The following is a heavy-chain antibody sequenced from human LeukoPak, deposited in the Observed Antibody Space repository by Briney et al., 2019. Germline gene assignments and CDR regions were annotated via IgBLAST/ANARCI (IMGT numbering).Heavy chain of an antibody. CDR2: IYYSGST. J-gene: IGHJ5*02. D-gene: IGHD2-2*01. V-gene: IGHV4-31*03. Sequence: PSETLSLTCTVSGGSISSINHYWSWIRPHPGKGLECIGYIYYSGSTYYNPSLKSRVTISVDTSKNQFSLRLSSVTAADTAVYYCARVVAHIDAVVVVPAEFDPWGQGTLVTVSS. CDR1: GGSISSINHY. CDR3: ARVVAHIDAVVVVPAEFDP.